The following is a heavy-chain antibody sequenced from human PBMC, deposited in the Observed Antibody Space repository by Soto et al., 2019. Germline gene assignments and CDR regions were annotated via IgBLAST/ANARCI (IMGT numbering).Heavy chain of an antibody. V-gene: IGHV1-69*02. CDR1: GGTFSSYT. CDR2: IIPILGIA. Sequence: QVQLVQSGAEVKKPGSSVKVSCKASGGTFSSYTISWVRQAPGQGLEWMGRIIPILGIANYAQKFQGRVTITADKSTSTAYMKLSSLRSEDTAVYYGARRYCSGGSCYPSSWFDPWGQGTLVTVSS. D-gene: IGHD2-15*01. CDR3: ARRYCSGGSCYPSSWFDP. J-gene: IGHJ5*02.